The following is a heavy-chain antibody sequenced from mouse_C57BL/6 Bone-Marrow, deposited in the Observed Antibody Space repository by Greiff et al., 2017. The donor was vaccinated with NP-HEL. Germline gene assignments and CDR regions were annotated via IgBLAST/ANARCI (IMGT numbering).Heavy chain of an antibody. Sequence: DVKLVESGGDLVKPGGSLKLSCAASGFTFSSYGMSWVRQTPDKRLEWVATISSGGSYTYYPDSVKGRFTISRGNAKNTLYLQMSSLKSEDTAMYDCARHIYDYDGYWYFDVWGTGTTVTVSS. V-gene: IGHV5-6*02. CDR3: ARHIYDYDGYWYFDV. D-gene: IGHD2-4*01. CDR2: ISSGGSYT. CDR1: GFTFSSYG. J-gene: IGHJ1*03.